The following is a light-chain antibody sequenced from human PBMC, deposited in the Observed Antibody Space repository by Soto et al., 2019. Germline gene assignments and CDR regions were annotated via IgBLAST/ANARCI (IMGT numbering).Light chain of an antibody. V-gene: IGKV1-33*01. CDR1: QNINNY. J-gene: IGKJ5*01. CDR3: QQYENLPT. Sequence: DIQMTQSPSSLSASVGDRVPITFQASQNINNYLNWYQQKPGRAPKLLIYDASNLEAGVPSRFRGSGSGTDFTFTISRLQPEDIATYYCQQYENLPTFGQGTRLEI. CDR2: DAS.